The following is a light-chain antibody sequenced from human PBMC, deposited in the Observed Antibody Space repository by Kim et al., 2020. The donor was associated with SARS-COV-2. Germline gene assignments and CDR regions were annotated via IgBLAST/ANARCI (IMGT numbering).Light chain of an antibody. Sequence: SYELTQPPSVSVVPGKTASITCGGDIIGDKYVHWYQQRPGQAPVLVLYYNTDRPAGIPERFSGSNSGDTATLTISGVEAGDEADYFCQVWDSGSDHVVFGGGTQLTVL. CDR1: IIGDKY. CDR3: QVWDSGSDHVV. CDR2: YNT. V-gene: IGLV3-21*01. J-gene: IGLJ2*01.